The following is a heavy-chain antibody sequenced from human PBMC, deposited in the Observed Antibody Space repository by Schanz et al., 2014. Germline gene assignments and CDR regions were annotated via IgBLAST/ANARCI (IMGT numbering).Heavy chain of an antibody. Sequence: QVQLVQSGAEVKKPGASVRVSCKVSGYAFTTYGISWVRQAPGQGPEFMGWISTFRNEDTNSAQRFQGRLTMTTDPSTSTAYIELRSLRSDDTAVYYCARGGYSSGWYDRDIAHFDYWGQGTLVAVSS. D-gene: IGHD6-19*01. CDR2: ISTFRNEDT. V-gene: IGHV1-18*01. CDR1: GYAFTTYG. CDR3: ARGGYSSGWYDRDIAHFDY. J-gene: IGHJ4*02.